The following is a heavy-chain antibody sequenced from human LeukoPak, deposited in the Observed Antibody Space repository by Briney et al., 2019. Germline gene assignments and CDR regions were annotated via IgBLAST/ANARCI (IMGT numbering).Heavy chain of an antibody. V-gene: IGHV4-4*07. CDR3: ARVAEGSYYDSSGYYFGPGFTWFDP. CDR2: IYTSGST. J-gene: IGHJ5*02. Sequence: PSETLSLTCTVSGGSISSYYWSWIRQPAGKGLEWIGRIYTSGSTNYNPSLKSRVTMSVDTSKNQFSLKLSSVTAADTAVYYCARVAEGSYYDSSGYYFGPGFTWFDPWGQGTLVTVSS. CDR1: GGSISSYY. D-gene: IGHD3-22*01.